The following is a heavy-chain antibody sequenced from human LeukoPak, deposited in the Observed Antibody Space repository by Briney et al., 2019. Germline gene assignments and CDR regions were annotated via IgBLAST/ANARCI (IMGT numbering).Heavy chain of an antibody. CDR3: ARDAPLGGF. CDR2: ISYDGSNK. Sequence: EGSLRLSCAASGFTFSSCGMHWVRQAPGKGLEWVAVISYDGSNKYYADSVRGRFTISRDNSKNTLYLQMNSLRAEDTAVYYCARDAPLGGFWGQGTLVTVSS. V-gene: IGHV3-30*03. D-gene: IGHD3-16*01. CDR1: GFTFSSCG. J-gene: IGHJ4*02.